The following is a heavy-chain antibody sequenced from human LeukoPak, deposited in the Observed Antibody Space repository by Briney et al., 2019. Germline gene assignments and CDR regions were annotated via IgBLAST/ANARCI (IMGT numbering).Heavy chain of an antibody. D-gene: IGHD6-13*01. J-gene: IGHJ4*02. CDR1: GFTFSSYA. Sequence: SGGSLRLSCAASGFTFSSYAMSWVRQAPGKGLVWVSRINSDGSSTSYADSVKGRFTISRDNAKNTLYLQMNSLRAEDTAVYYCAKGSSSWLFDYWGQGTLVTVSS. CDR3: AKGSSSWLFDY. V-gene: IGHV3-74*01. CDR2: INSDGSST.